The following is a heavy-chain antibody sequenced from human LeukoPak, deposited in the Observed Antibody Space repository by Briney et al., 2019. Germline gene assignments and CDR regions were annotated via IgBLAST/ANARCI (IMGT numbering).Heavy chain of an antibody. CDR3: ARDLKYYYDSSGYYTYYMDV. CDR2: IYTSGST. V-gene: IGHV4-4*07. CDR1: GGSISSYY. Sequence: PSETLSLTCTVSGGSISSYYWSWIRQPAGKGLEWIGRIYTSGSTNYNPSLKSRVTMSVDTTKNQFSLKLSSVTAVDTAVYYCARDLKYYYDSSGYYTYYMDVWGKGTTVTVSS. J-gene: IGHJ6*03. D-gene: IGHD3-22*01.